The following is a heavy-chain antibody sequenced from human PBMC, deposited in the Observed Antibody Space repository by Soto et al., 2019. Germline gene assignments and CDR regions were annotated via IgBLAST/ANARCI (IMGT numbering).Heavy chain of an antibody. CDR1: GFSFSSYG. D-gene: IGHD6-6*01. J-gene: IGHJ3*02. V-gene: IGHV3-30*18. Sequence: PGGSLRLSCAASGFSFSSYGMHWVRQAPGRGLEWVKVISNDGNRKYYGESVKGRFSVSRDNDKDTLYLQMNGLRPEDTGVYYCAKDRRQLSALDMWGQGTTVTVSS. CDR2: ISNDGNRK. CDR3: AKDRRQLSALDM.